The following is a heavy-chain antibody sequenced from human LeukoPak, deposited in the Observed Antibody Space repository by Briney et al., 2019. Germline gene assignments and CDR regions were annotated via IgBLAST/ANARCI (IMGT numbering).Heavy chain of an antibody. CDR1: RGSIRRYY. Sequence: SETPSVTCTVPRGSIRRYYWSRSPQSPGKGLDAIGYIYAGGSTNDSPSIGSRVTISVDTSKNQVSLKLASVTVSDTAVYYCARHGGYLLDVWGRGTTVTVSS. V-gene: IGHV4-4*09. D-gene: IGHD5-12*01. J-gene: IGHJ6*04. CDR3: ARHGGYLLDV. CDR2: IYAGGST.